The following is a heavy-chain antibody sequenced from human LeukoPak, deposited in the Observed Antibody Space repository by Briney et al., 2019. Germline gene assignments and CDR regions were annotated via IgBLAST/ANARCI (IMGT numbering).Heavy chain of an antibody. V-gene: IGHV4-30-2*02. Sequence: SQTLSLTCAVSGGSISSGGYSWSWIRQPPGKGLEWIGYIYHSGSTYYNPSLKSRVTISVDRSKNQFSLKLSSVAAADTAVYYCASRQWESYGWFDPWGQGTLVTVSS. J-gene: IGHJ5*02. CDR2: IYHSGST. CDR1: GGSISSGGYS. CDR3: ASRQWESYGWFDP. D-gene: IGHD5-18*01.